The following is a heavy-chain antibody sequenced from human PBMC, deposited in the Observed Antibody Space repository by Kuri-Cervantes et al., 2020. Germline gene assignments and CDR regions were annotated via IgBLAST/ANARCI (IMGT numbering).Heavy chain of an antibody. D-gene: IGHD6-13*01. CDR2: IYHSGST. J-gene: IGHJ4*02. CDR1: GGSISSSNW. CDR3: ARWGIGSGKTVGFGY. Sequence: SETLSLTCAVSGGSISSSNWWSWVRQPPGKGLEWIGEIYHSGSTNYNPSLKSRVTISVDKSKNQFSLQLNSVTPEDTAVYYCARWGIGSGKTVGFGYWGQGTLVTVSS. V-gene: IGHV4-4*02.